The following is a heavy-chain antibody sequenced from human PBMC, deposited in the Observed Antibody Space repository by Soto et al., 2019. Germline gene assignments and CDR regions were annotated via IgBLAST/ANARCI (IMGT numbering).Heavy chain of an antibody. Sequence: ASVEASCKASGYTFTSYDINWVRQATGQGLEWMGWMNPNSGNTGYARNFQGRVTMTRNTSISTAYMELSSLRSEDTAVYYCARGPYYYYYMDVWGKGTTVTVSS. J-gene: IGHJ6*03. CDR1: GYTFTSYD. CDR3: ARGPYYYYYMDV. CDR2: MNPNSGNT. V-gene: IGHV1-8*01.